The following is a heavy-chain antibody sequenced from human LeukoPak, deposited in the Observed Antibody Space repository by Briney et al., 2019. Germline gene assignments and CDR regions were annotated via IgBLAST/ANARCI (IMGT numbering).Heavy chain of an antibody. J-gene: IGHJ4*02. CDR2: ISPNSGGT. D-gene: IGHD3-9*01. CDR3: ARDLQGYDILTGYPNDY. Sequence: ASVKVSCKASGYTFTGYYMHWVRQAPGQGLEWMGWISPNSGGTNYAQKFQGRVTMTRDTSISTAYMELSRLRSDDTAVYYCARDLQGYDILTGYPNDYWGQGTLVTVSS. V-gene: IGHV1-2*02. CDR1: GYTFTGYY.